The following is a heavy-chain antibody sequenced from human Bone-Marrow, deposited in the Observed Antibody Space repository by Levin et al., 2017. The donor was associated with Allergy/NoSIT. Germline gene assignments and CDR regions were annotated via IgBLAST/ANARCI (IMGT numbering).Heavy chain of an antibody. Sequence: GESLKISCAASGFTFSSYAMSWVRQAPGKGLEWVSVISGSGGTTYYADSVKGRFTISRDNSKNTLYVQMNSLRAEDTAVYYCAKSAYSSSWRDAFDIWGQGTMVTVSS. CDR2: ISGSGGTT. J-gene: IGHJ3*02. V-gene: IGHV3-23*01. CDR1: GFTFSSYA. D-gene: IGHD6-13*01. CDR3: AKSAYSSSWRDAFDI.